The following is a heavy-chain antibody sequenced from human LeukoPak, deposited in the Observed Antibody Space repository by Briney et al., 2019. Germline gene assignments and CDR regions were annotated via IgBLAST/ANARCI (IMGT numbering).Heavy chain of an antibody. D-gene: IGHD4-17*01. CDR2: TNWIGGGT. CDR1: GFTFDDYG. Sequence: PGGSLRLSCAASGFTFDDYGMSWVRHAPGKGLEWVSGTNWIGGGTGYAHSVKGRFTISRDNSKNTLSLQMNSRRAEDRAVYYCAKPWNYGDVLNWGQGTLVTVSS. CDR3: AKPWNYGDVLN. J-gene: IGHJ4*02. V-gene: IGHV3-20*04.